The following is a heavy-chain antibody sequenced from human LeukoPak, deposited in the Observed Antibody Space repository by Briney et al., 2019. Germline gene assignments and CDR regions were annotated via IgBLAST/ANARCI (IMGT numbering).Heavy chain of an antibody. D-gene: IGHD3-10*01. J-gene: IGHJ1*01. V-gene: IGHV1-2*02. Sequence: ASVKVSCKASGYTFTDYYIHWVRQAPGQGLEWMGWINPSSGGTAYAQKFQGRVTMTTDTSIITAYMEMNRLTSDDTAVYYCARIWGPTSGNYFQHWGQGTLVTVSS. CDR2: INPSSGGT. CDR1: GYTFTDYY. CDR3: ARIWGPTSGNYFQH.